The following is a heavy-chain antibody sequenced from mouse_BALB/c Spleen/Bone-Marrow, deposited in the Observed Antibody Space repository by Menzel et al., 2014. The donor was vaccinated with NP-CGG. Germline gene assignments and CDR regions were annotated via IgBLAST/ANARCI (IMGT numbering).Heavy chain of an antibody. CDR2: INPDSSTI. Sequence: DVKLQESGGGLVQPGGSLKLSCAASGFDFSSYWMSWVRQAPGKGLEWIGEINPDSSTINYTPSLKDKFIISRDNAKNTLYLQMSKVRSEDTALYYCERLSYYGRFAYWGQGTLVTVSA. J-gene: IGHJ3*01. V-gene: IGHV4-1*02. CDR3: ERLSYYGRFAY. CDR1: GFDFSSYW. D-gene: IGHD1-1*01.